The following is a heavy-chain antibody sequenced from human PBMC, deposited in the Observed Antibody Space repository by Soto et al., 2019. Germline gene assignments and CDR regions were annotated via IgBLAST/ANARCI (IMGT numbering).Heavy chain of an antibody. J-gene: IGHJ5*02. CDR2: IYYSGIT. Sequence: SETXSLTCIVSGGSIIISSYYLCWIRQPPGKGLEWIGSIYYSGITYYNPSLKSRFTISVDTSKNQFSLKLSSVTAADTAVFYCERNRARNWLEPWGQGTLVTVS. V-gene: IGHV4-39*01. D-gene: IGHD6-6*01. CDR1: GGSIIISSYY. CDR3: ERNRARNWLEP.